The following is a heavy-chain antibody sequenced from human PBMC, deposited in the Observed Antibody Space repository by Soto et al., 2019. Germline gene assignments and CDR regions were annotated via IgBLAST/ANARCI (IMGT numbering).Heavy chain of an antibody. V-gene: IGHV1-18*01. CDR2: ISTDNGST. J-gene: IGHJ4*02. D-gene: IGHD3-9*01. Sequence: QVQLVQSGGEVKKPGASVKVSCKASGYTFSNFGISWVRQAPGQGLEWMGWISTDNGSTKYAQNLQGRVTMTTDTTASTAYMELRSLRSDDTAVYYCTRDAKYYDIMTGYFVNDYLGQGTLVTVSS. CDR1: GYTFSNFG. CDR3: TRDAKYYDIMTGYFVNDY.